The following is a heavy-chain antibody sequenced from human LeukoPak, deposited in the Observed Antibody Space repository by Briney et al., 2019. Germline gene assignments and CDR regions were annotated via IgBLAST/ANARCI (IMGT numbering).Heavy chain of an antibody. V-gene: IGHV3-48*01. D-gene: IGHD6-13*01. CDR3: ARDPVGAAGVEYFDG. CDR2: ISSGSSTI. J-gene: IGHJ4*02. CDR1: GFTLSSYA. Sequence: PGGSLRLSCAASGFTLSSYAMNWVRQAPGKGLEWVLYISSGSSTIYYADSVKGRFTISRDNAKNIVYLQMDSLRAEDTAVYYCARDPVGAAGVEYFDGWGQGTLVTVSS.